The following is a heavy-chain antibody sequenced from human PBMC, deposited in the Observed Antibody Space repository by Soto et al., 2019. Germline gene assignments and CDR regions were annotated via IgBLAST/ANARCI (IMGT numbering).Heavy chain of an antibody. V-gene: IGHV1-18*01. J-gene: IGHJ6*02. Sequence: QVQLVQSGAEVKKPGASVKVSCKASGYTFTSYGISWVRQAPGQGLEWMGWISAYNGNTNYAQKLQGRVTMTTDTSTSTAYRELRSLISDDTAVYYCARDSPARQHLWFGEPHYYYGMDVWGQGTTVTVSS. CDR3: ARDSPARQHLWFGEPHYYYGMDV. D-gene: IGHD3-10*01. CDR1: GYTFTSYG. CDR2: ISAYNGNT.